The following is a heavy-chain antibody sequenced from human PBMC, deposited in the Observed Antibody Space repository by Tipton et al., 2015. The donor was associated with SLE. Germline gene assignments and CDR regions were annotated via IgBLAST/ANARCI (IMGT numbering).Heavy chain of an antibody. Sequence: SLRLSCAASGFTFDDYTMHWVRQAPGKGLEWVSLISWDGGSTYYADSVKGRFTISRDNSKNSLYLQMNSLRTEDTALYYCAKDIYLRTVTGFDYWGQGTLATVSS. J-gene: IGHJ4*02. CDR3: AKDIYLRTVTGFDY. V-gene: IGHV3-43*01. CDR2: ISWDGGST. CDR1: GFTFDDYT. D-gene: IGHD3-10*02.